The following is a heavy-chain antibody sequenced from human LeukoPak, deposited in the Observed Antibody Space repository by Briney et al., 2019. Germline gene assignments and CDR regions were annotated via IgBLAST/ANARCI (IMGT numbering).Heavy chain of an antibody. CDR1: GFTFSSYS. D-gene: IGHD6-6*01. J-gene: IGHJ5*02. Sequence: GGSLRLSCAASGFTFSSYSMNWVRQAPGKGLEWVSYISSSSSTIYYADSVKGRFTISRDNAKNSLYLQMNSPRAEDTAVYYCAKEDKQLAYNWFDPWGQGTLVTVSS. CDR3: AKEDKQLAYNWFDP. V-gene: IGHV3-48*04. CDR2: ISSSSSTI.